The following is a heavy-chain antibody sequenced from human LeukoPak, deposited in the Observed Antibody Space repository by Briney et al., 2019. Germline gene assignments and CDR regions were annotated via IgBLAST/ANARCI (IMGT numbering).Heavy chain of an antibody. CDR1: GFTVSSNY. CDR3: ARAVDPHYYDTSGFDY. D-gene: IGHD3-22*01. V-gene: IGHV3-11*04. J-gene: IGHJ4*02. Sequence: AGGSLRLSCAASGFTVSSNYMSWVRQAPGKGLEWVSYIGSSGTTIHYADSVKGRFTTSRDNAKNLLYLVMNSLRAEDTAVYYCARAVDPHYYDTSGFDYWGQGTLVTVSS. CDR2: IGSSGTTI.